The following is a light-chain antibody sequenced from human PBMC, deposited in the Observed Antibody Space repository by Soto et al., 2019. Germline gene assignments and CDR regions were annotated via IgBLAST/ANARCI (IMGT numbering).Light chain of an antibody. J-gene: IGKJ1*01. Sequence: ESVLTQSPGTLSLSPGERATLSCRASQSVSSYYLAWYQQKPGQAPRLLIYAASSRATGIPDRFSGGGSGTDFTLTISRLEPEDFAVYYCQQRGSSPWTFGQGTKV. CDR1: QSVSSYY. V-gene: IGKV3-20*01. CDR2: AAS. CDR3: QQRGSSPWT.